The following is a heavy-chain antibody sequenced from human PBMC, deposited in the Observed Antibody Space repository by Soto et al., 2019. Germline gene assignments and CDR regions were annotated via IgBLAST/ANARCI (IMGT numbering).Heavy chain of an antibody. D-gene: IGHD1-26*01. J-gene: IGHJ4*02. V-gene: IGHV1-3*01. CDR3: ARDGGGGYYAYS. CDR1: GYTFIRDT. Sequence: ASVKVSCKTSGYTFIRDTLHWLRQAPGQGLEWMGCIDPANGGTRHSQNFQGRVTITTDTSASTSYMEVSSLRSEDTALYYCARDGGGGYYAYSWGQGTQVTVSS. CDR2: IDPANGGT.